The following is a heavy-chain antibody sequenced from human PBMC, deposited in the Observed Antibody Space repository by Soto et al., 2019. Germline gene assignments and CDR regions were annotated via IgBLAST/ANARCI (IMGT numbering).Heavy chain of an antibody. V-gene: IGHV1-69*01. D-gene: IGHD3-10*01. CDR3: AAYGSGSGTTDYYYYGMDV. CDR1: GYTFTSYA. CDR2: IIPIFGTA. Sequence: GASVKVSCKASGYTFTSYAMHWVRQAPGQGLEWMGGIIPIFGTANYAQKFQGRVTITADESTSTAYMELSSLRSEDTAVYYCAAYGSGSGTTDYYYYGMDVWGQGTTVTVSS. J-gene: IGHJ6*02.